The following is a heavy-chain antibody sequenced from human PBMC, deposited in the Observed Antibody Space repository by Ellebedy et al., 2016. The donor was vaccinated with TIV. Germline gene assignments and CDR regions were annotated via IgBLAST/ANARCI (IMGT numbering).Heavy chain of an antibody. CDR3: ARSDIVVVPAAISAGMDV. CDR1: GYTFTGYY. Sequence: ASVKVSXXASGYTFTGYYMHWVRQAPGQGLEWMGWINPNSGGTNCAQKFQGWVTMTRDTSISTAYMELSRLRSDDTAVYYCARSDIVVVPAAISAGMDVWGQGTTVTVSS. D-gene: IGHD2-2*01. J-gene: IGHJ6*02. CDR2: INPNSGGT. V-gene: IGHV1-2*04.